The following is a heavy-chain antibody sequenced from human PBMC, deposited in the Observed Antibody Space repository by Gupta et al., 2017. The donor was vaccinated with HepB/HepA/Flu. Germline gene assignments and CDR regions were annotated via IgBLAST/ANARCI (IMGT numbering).Heavy chain of an antibody. D-gene: IGHD3-3*02. V-gene: IGHV3-23*01. Sequence: EVQLLESGGGLVQPGGSLRLSCAAFGFAFGGNAMSWVRQAPGKGLEWVSVIGTDLNTHYADSVKGRFTISRDNSRNTLYLQMKSLRADDTAVYYCAKDLHFWSAGDVWGKGTTVTVSS. J-gene: IGHJ6*04. CDR3: AKDLHFWSAGDV. CDR2: IGTDLNT. CDR1: GFAFGGNA.